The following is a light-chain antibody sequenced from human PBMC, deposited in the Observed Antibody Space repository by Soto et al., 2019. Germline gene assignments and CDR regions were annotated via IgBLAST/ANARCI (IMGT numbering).Light chain of an antibody. CDR1: QSISSY. Sequence: DIQMTQSPSSLSASVGDRVTITCRASQSISSYLNWYQQKPGKAPTLLIYAASSLQSGVPSRFSGSGSGTDFTLTISSLQPEDFATYYCQQSYSTPQAFGQGTKV. CDR3: QQSYSTPQA. CDR2: AAS. J-gene: IGKJ1*01. V-gene: IGKV1-39*01.